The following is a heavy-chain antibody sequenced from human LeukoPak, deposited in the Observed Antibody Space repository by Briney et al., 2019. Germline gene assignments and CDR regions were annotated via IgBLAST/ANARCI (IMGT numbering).Heavy chain of an antibody. CDR1: GYSISSGYF. J-gene: IGHJ4*02. D-gene: IGHD3-10*01. Sequence: SETLSLTCAVSGYSISSGYFWGWIRQPPGKRLEWIGSIYHSGSTYYNPSLKSRVTISVDTSKNQFSLKLSSVTAADTAVYYCARGTGFDYWGQGTLVTVSS. CDR2: IYHSGST. V-gene: IGHV4-38-2*01. CDR3: ARGTGFDY.